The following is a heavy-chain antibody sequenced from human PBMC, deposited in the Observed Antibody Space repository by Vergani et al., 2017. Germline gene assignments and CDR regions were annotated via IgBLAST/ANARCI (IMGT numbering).Heavy chain of an antibody. D-gene: IGHD5-18*01. CDR2: IYPGDSDP. Sequence: EGQLVQSGAEVKKPGESLTISCKGSGYSFSDYWIAWVRQMPGKGLEWMGIIYPGDSDPRYSPSFQGQVTISVEQSISTAYLQWSSLKASDTAIYYCARRGTQREYFSLWGRGTLVTVSS. V-gene: IGHV5-51*01. CDR1: GYSFSDYW. CDR3: ARRGTQREYFSL. J-gene: IGHJ2*01.